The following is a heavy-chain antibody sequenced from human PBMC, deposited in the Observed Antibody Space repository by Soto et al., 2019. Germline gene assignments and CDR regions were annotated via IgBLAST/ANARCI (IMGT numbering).Heavy chain of an antibody. V-gene: IGHV3-64*01. CDR2: ISSNGGST. D-gene: IGHD6-19*01. CDR1: GFTFSSYA. Sequence: GGSLRLSCAASGFTFSSYAMHWVRQAPGKGLEYVSAISSNGGSTYYANSVEGRFTISRDNSKNTLYLQMGSLRAEDMAVYYCARDPRSQWGPLGAFDIWGQGTMVTVSS. J-gene: IGHJ3*02. CDR3: ARDPRSQWGPLGAFDI.